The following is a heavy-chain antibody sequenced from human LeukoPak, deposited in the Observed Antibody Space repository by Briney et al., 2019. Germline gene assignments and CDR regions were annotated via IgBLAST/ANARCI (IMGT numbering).Heavy chain of an antibody. CDR3: ARGVTVTDYGDYVPYFQH. D-gene: IGHD4-17*01. CDR1: GYTFTSYY. CDR2: INPSGGST. Sequence: ASVNVSCKASGYTFTSYYMHWVRQAPGQGLEWMGIINPSGGSTSYAQKFQGRVTMTRDTSTSTVYMELSSLRSEDTAVYYCARGVTVTDYGDYVPYFQHWGQGTLVTVSS. V-gene: IGHV1-46*01. J-gene: IGHJ1*01.